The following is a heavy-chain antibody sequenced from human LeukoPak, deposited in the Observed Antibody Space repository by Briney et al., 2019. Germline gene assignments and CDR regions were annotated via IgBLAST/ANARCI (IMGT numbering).Heavy chain of an antibody. J-gene: IGHJ4*02. CDR3: ARGRLPSDYVWGSYPTFPDY. Sequence: PGGSLRLSCAASGFTFSSYWMHWVRQAPGKGLVWVSRINSDGSSTSYADSVKGRFTISRDNAKNTLYLQMNSLRAEDTAVYYCARGRLPSDYVWGSYPTFPDYWGQGTLVTVSS. CDR1: GFTFSSYW. CDR2: INSDGSST. V-gene: IGHV3-74*01. D-gene: IGHD3-16*02.